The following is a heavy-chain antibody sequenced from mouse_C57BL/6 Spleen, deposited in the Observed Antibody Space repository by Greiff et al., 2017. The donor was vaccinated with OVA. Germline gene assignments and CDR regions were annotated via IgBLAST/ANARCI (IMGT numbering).Heavy chain of an antibody. CDR3: ARSSDGAWFAY. Sequence: VQLQQSGAELVRPGTSVKMSCKASGYTFTNYWIGWAKQRPGHGLEWIGDIYPGGGYTNYNEKFKGKATLTADKSSSTAYMQFSSLTSEDSAIYYWARSSDGAWFAYWGQGTLGTVSA. CDR1: GYTFTNYW. V-gene: IGHV1-63*01. CDR2: IYPGGGYT. J-gene: IGHJ3*01. D-gene: IGHD2-3*01.